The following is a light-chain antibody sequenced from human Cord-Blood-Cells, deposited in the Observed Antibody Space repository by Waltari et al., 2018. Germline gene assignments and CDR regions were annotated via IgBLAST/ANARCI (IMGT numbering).Light chain of an antibody. CDR1: QSVSSN. Sequence: EIVITQSPATRSVSPGDRATLSCRASQSVSSNLAWYQQKPGQAPRLLIYGASTRATGIPARFSGSGSGTDFTLTISSLQSEDFAVYYCQQYNNWPYTFGQGTKLEIK. CDR2: GAS. CDR3: QQYNNWPYT. V-gene: IGKV3-15*01. J-gene: IGKJ2*01.